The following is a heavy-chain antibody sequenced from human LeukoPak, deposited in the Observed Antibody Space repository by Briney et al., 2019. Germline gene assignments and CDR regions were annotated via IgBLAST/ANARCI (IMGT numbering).Heavy chain of an antibody. J-gene: IGHJ4*02. Sequence: PGGSLRLSCAVSGIGFTFSNYAMSWVRQAPGKGLEWVSAISGSRVSTYYADSVKGRFTISRGNSKNTLYLQMNSLRAEDTAVYYCAKSLRFEDYTNLCFDYWGQGTLVTVSS. CDR3: AKSLRFEDYTNLCFDY. V-gene: IGHV3-23*01. D-gene: IGHD3-10*01. CDR2: ISGSRVST. CDR1: GIGFTFSNYA.